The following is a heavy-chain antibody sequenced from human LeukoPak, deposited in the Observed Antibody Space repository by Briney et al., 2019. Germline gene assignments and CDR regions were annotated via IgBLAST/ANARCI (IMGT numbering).Heavy chain of an antibody. Sequence: GGSLRLSCAASGFTFSSYSMNWVRQAPGKGLEWVSYISSSSSTIYYADSVKGRFTISRDNAKNSLYLQMNSLRAEDTAVYYCARDLMVTALDYWGQGTLVTVSS. CDR2: ISSSSSTI. V-gene: IGHV3-48*04. J-gene: IGHJ4*02. CDR1: GFTFSSYS. CDR3: ARDLMVTALDY. D-gene: IGHD2-21*02.